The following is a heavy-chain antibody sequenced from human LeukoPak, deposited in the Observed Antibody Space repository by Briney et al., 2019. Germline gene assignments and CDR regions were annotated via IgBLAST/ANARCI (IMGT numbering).Heavy chain of an antibody. CDR2: IYYSGST. Sequence: PSQTLSLTCTVSGDSISSGDYFCNWIRQPPGRGLEWIGYIYYSGSTSYNPSLKSRVTISVDKSNNQFSLRLSSVTAADTAVYYCARAFCCYRGSTGLRFDPWGQGTLVTVSS. J-gene: IGHJ5*02. CDR1: GDSISSGDYF. CDR3: ARAFCCYRGSTGLRFDP. D-gene: IGHD2-2*02. V-gene: IGHV4-30-4*01.